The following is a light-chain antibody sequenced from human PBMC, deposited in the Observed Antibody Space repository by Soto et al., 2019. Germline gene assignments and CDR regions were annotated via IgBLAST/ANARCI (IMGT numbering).Light chain of an antibody. V-gene: IGKV3-11*01. Sequence: EVVLRQSPATLSLSPGERATLSCRASENVRTFVDWYQQKPGQAPRLLIYGASNRATGIPARFSGSGSGTDFTLTISNLEPEDFAVYYCQQYSNWPPGTFGQGTKVEIK. J-gene: IGKJ1*01. CDR3: QQYSNWPPGT. CDR1: ENVRTF. CDR2: GAS.